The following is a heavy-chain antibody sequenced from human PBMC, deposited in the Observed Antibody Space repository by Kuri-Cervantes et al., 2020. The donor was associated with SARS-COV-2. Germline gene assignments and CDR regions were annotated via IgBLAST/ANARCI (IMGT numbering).Heavy chain of an antibody. D-gene: IGHD6-13*01. J-gene: IGHJ4*02. CDR1: GFSLRDFG. V-gene: IGHV3-30*18. Sequence: GESLKISCVASGFSLRDFGMHWVRQAPGKGLEWGAATSYNGKENYYGDSVKGRFTISRDNSKNTLYLEMDSLRTDDTAVYFCAKTSKSASSWFGHFDYWGQGSLVTVSS. CDR2: TSYNGKEN. CDR3: AKTSKSASSWFGHFDY.